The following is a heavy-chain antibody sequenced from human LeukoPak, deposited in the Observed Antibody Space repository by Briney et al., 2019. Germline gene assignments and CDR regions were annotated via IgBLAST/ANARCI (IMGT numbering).Heavy chain of an antibody. J-gene: IGHJ4*02. CDR2: ISSSSSYI. CDR1: GFTFSSYS. V-gene: IGHV3-21*01. CDR3: ARDGRRSIAVAGNYFDY. Sequence: GGSLRLSCAASGFTFSSYSMNWVRQAPGKGLEWVSSISSSSSYIYYADSAKGRFTIFRDNAKNSLYLQMNSLRAEDTAVYYCARDGRRSIAVAGNYFDYWGQGTLVTVSS. D-gene: IGHD6-19*01.